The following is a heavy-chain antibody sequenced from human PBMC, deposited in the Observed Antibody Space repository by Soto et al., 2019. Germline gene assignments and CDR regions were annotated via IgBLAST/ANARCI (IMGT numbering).Heavy chain of an antibody. Sequence: SETLSLTCSVSGISITSYYWSWIRQSAGGGLEWMGRINTDGLSTYSPSFKSRLTMSLDTSKNQVSLRLISVTAADTAVYFCARVPVAVAATEDYYGLDVWGQGTTVTVSS. CDR3: ARVPVAVAATEDYYGLDV. CDR1: GISITSYY. D-gene: IGHD2-15*01. CDR2: INTDGLS. V-gene: IGHV4-4*07. J-gene: IGHJ6*02.